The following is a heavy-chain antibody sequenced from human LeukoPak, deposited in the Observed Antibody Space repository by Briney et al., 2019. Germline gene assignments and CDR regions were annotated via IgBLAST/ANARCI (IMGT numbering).Heavy chain of an antibody. V-gene: IGHV4-59*01. CDR1: GGSISNYY. J-gene: IGHJ4*02. CDR3: ARAYRGNHYYFDY. Sequence: SETLSLTCTVSGGSISNYYWSWIRQPPGKGLEWIGYIYYSGSTSYNPSLKSRVTISVDTSKNQFSLKLSSVTAADTAVYYSARAYRGNHYYFDYWGQGTLVTVSS. CDR2: IYYSGST. D-gene: IGHD1-26*01.